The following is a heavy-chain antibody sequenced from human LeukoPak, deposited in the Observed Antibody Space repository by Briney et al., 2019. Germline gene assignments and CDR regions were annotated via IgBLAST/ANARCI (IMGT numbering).Heavy chain of an antibody. CDR2: IYPGDSDT. V-gene: IGHV5-51*01. J-gene: IGHJ4*02. D-gene: IGHD3-16*02. CDR1: GYSFTSYW. CDR3: ARHEPYVWGSYRYTGQEPIDY. Sequence: GESLKISCKGSGYSFTSYWIGWVRQMPGKGLEWMGIIYPGDSDTRYSPSFQGQVTISADKSISTAYLQWSSLKASDTAMYYCARHEPYVWGSYRYTGQEPIDYWGQGTLVTVSS.